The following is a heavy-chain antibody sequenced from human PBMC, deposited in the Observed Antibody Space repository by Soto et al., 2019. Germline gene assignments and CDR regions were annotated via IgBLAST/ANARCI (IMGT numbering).Heavy chain of an antibody. V-gene: IGHV4-31*03. D-gene: IGHD3-22*01. J-gene: IGHJ3*02. CDR3: ATTIIVVVPYAFDI. CDR1: GGSISSGGYY. Sequence: QVQLQESGPGLVKPSQTLSLTCTVSGGSISSGGYYWSWIRQHPGKGLEWIGYIYYSGRTYYNPSLKSRVTISVDTSKNQFSLKLSSVTAADTAVYYCATTIIVVVPYAFDIWGQGTMVTVSS. CDR2: IYYSGRT.